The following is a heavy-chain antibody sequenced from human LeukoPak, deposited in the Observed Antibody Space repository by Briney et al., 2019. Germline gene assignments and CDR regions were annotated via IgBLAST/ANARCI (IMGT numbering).Heavy chain of an antibody. Sequence: GGSLRLSCAASGFTLSSYAMSWVRQAPGKGLEWVSAISGSGGSTYYADSVKGRFAISRDNSKNTLYLQMDSLRPEDTAVYYCAKPLGGSYLFDRWGQGTLVTVSS. D-gene: IGHD1-26*01. V-gene: IGHV3-23*01. CDR3: AKPLGGSYLFDR. CDR1: GFTLSSYA. CDR2: ISGSGGST. J-gene: IGHJ5*02.